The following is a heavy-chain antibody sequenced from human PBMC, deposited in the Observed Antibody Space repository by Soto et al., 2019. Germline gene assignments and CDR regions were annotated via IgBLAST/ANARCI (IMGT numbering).Heavy chain of an antibody. V-gene: IGHV1-45*02. Sequence: SVKVSCKASGYTFTFRYLHWVRQAPGQALEWMGWITPFKSDTNYAQKFQDRVTITRDRSVSTAYMELSNLRSDDTAMYYCARSPFAGSDAFDIWGQGTMVTV. CDR1: GYTFTFRY. CDR3: ARSPFAGSDAFDI. CDR2: ITPFKSDT. J-gene: IGHJ3*02. D-gene: IGHD1-1*01.